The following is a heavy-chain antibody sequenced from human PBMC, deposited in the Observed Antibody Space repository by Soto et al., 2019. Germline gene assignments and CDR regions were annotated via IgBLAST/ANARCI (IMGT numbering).Heavy chain of an antibody. CDR1: GGSMSSYY. Sequence: PSETLSLTCTVSGGSMSSYYWSWIRKPPGKGLEWIGYIYYSGSTNYNPSLRSRVTISVDTSKNQFSLKLTSVTAADTAVYYCARASMTTIAMDVWGRGTTVTGLL. J-gene: IGHJ6*02. V-gene: IGHV4-59*01. CDR3: ARASMTTIAMDV. CDR2: IYYSGST. D-gene: IGHD4-17*01.